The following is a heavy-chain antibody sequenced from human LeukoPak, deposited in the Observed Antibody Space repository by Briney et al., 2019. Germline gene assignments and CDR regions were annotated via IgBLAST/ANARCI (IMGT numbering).Heavy chain of an antibody. D-gene: IGHD5-18*01. CDR2: IIPIFGTA. CDR3: ASTAPASTYYYYYYMDV. CDR1: GGTFSSYA. Sequence: SVKVSCKASGGTFSSYAISWMRQAPGQGLEWMGGIIPIFGTANYAQKFQGRVTITADESTSTAYMELSSLRSEDTAVYYCASTAPASTYYYYYYMDVWGKGTTVTVSS. V-gene: IGHV1-69*13. J-gene: IGHJ6*03.